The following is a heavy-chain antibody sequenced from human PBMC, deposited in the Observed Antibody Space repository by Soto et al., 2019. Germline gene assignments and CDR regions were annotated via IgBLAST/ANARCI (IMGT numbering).Heavy chain of an antibody. CDR3: VRTWHGFDI. J-gene: IGHJ3*02. V-gene: IGHV3-74*01. Sequence: EVHLVESGGGLVQPGGSLRLSCAASGFTFSTYWMHWVRQAPEKGLLWVSHTNGDGSYTDFADSVKGRFTISRDNAKNTVYLQMQSLRVEDTAVYFCVRTWHGFDIWGPGTMVTVSS. CDR2: TNGDGSYT. CDR1: GFTFSTYW.